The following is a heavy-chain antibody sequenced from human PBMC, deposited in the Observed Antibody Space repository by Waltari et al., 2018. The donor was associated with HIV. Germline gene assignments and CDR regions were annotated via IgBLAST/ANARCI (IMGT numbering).Heavy chain of an antibody. V-gene: IGHV4-61*02. J-gene: IGHJ4*02. D-gene: IGHD5-18*01. Sequence: QVQLQESGPGLVQPSQTLSLTCTVSGCPLRSGTYYWNWFRQPAGQGLEWIGRIYTSGSTNYSPALKSRVTISVDTSKNQFSLKLSSVTAADTAVYYCAREDTAMVYYFDYWGQGTLVTVSS. CDR1: GCPLRSGTYY. CDR2: IYTSGST. CDR3: AREDTAMVYYFDY.